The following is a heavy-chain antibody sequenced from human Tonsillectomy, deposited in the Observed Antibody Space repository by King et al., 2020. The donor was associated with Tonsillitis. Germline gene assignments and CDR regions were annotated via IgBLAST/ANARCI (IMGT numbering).Heavy chain of an antibody. CDR3: AKDIVVVTANPTLFDY. D-gene: IGHD2-21*02. CDR2: ISYDGSNK. V-gene: IGHV3-30*18. J-gene: IGHJ4*02. Sequence: VQLVESGGGVVQPGRSLRLSCAASGFTFSSYGMHWVRQAPGKGLEWVAVISYDGSNKYYADSVKGRFTISRDNSENTLYLQMNSLRAEDTAVYYCAKDIVVVTANPTLFDYWGQGTLVTVSS. CDR1: GFTFSSYG.